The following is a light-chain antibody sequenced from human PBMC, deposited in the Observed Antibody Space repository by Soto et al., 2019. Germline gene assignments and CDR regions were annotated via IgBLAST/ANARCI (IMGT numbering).Light chain of an antibody. V-gene: IGKV3-20*01. Sequence: DIVLTQSPCTLSSSPRARATLSCMASQSVDRNYLAWYQHKPGQAPRLLIYGASNRATGFPDRFSGSGSGTDFTLTITRLEPEDFAVYFCQQYGRSPRTVGQGTKVDI. CDR2: GAS. CDR3: QQYGRSPRT. J-gene: IGKJ1*01. CDR1: QSVDRNY.